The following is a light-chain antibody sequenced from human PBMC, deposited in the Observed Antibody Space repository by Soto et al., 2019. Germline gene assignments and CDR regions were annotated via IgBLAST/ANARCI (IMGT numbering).Light chain of an antibody. CDR1: QSIRSS. V-gene: IGKV1-5*03. Sequence: DIQMTQSPSTLSASVGDRVTITCRASQSIRSSLAWYQQNPGKAPKPLIYKTSSLESGVQSRFSGSGSGTEFTLTISSLQPDDFATYYCQQYNSYWWTFGQGTKVQIQ. CDR3: QQYNSYWWT. J-gene: IGKJ1*01. CDR2: KTS.